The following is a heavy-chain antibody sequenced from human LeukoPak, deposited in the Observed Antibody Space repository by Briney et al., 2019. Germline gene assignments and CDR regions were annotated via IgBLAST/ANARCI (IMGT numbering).Heavy chain of an antibody. J-gene: IGHJ4*02. D-gene: IGHD6-13*01. Sequence: SETLSLTCTVYVGSFSGYYWGWIRQPPGKGLEWIGSIYHSGSTYYNPPLKSRVTISVDTSKNQFSLKLSSVTAADTAVYYCARLSAAAGTDYWGQGTLVTVSS. CDR2: IYHSGST. CDR1: VGSFSGYY. CDR3: ARLSAAAGTDY. V-gene: IGHV4-38-2*02.